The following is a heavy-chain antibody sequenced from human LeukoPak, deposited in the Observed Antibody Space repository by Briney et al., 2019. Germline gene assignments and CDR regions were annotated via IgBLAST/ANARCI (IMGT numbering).Heavy chain of an antibody. CDR1: GFTFSSYW. CDR2: IKQDGSEK. J-gene: IGHJ6*03. V-gene: IGHV3-7*01. Sequence: GSLRLSCAASGFTFSSYWMSWVRQAPGKGLEWVANIKQDGSEKYYVDSVKGRFTISRDNAKNSLYLQMNSLRAEDTAVYYCAREGSDFWGEYYMDVWGKGTTVTVSS. CDR3: AREGSDFWGEYYMDV. D-gene: IGHD3-3*01.